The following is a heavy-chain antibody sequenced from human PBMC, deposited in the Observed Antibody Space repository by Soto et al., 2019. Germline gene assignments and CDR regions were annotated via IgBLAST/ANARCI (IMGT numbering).Heavy chain of an antibody. CDR1: GGTFSTDS. CDR3: AREIDGYYGMDV. CDR2: IIPKFGTA. V-gene: IGHV1-69*12. Sequence: QVQLVQSGAEVKKPGSSVKVSCKASGGTFSTDSISWVRQAPGQGLEWMGGIIPKFGTANNAQKLQGRVTITADESTTTSYMELSSLRSDDTAVYFCAREIDGYYGMDVWGQGTTVTVAS. J-gene: IGHJ6*02.